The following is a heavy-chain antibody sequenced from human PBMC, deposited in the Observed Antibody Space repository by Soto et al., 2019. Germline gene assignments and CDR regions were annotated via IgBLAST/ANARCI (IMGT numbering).Heavy chain of an antibody. Sequence: GASVKVSCKASGYTFTSYGISWVRQAPGQGLEWMGWISAYNGNTNYAQKLQGRVTMTTDTSTSTAYMELRSPRSDDTAVYYCARSLRFLEWPHRFWFDPWGQGTLVTAPQ. CDR2: ISAYNGNT. CDR3: ARSLRFLEWPHRFWFDP. CDR1: GYTFTSYG. D-gene: IGHD3-3*01. V-gene: IGHV1-18*04. J-gene: IGHJ5*02.